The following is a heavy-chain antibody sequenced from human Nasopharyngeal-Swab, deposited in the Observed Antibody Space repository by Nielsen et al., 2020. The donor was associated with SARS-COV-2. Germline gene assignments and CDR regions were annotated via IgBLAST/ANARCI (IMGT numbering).Heavy chain of an antibody. V-gene: IGHV4-4*02. CDR2: IYHSGST. CDR1: GGSISSSNW. CDR3: ARGYCSGGSCSFDY. D-gene: IGHD2-15*01. J-gene: IGHJ4*02. Sequence: SETLSLTCAVSGGSISSSNWWSWVRQPPGKGLEWIGEIYHSGSTNYNPFLKSRVTISVDKSKNQFSLKLSSVTAADTAVYYCARGYCSGGSCSFDYWGQGTLVTVSS.